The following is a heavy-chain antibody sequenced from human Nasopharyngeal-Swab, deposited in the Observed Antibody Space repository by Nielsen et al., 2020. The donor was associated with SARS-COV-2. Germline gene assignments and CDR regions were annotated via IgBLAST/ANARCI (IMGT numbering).Heavy chain of an antibody. D-gene: IGHD6-13*01. CDR3: AREGQQLVLGDMDV. Sequence: SETLSLTCTVSGGSISSSSYYWGWIRQPPGKGLEWIGSVYYSGSTYYNPSLKSRVIISVDTSKNQFSLKLSSVTAADTAVYYCAREGQQLVLGDMDVWGKGTTVTVSS. CDR2: VYYSGST. CDR1: GGSISSSSYY. V-gene: IGHV4-39*07. J-gene: IGHJ6*03.